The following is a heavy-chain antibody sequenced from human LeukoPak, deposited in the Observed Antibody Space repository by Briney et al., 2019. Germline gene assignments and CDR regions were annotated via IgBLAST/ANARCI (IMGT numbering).Heavy chain of an antibody. Sequence: SETLSLTCTVSGDSISRSTYYWAWIRQPPGKGLEWFGSVYYGRSPYFNPSLESRATISVDTSKNHFSLKMSSVTAADTAVYYCARSSGTGTFSYWGQGTLVTVSS. D-gene: IGHD6-25*01. CDR3: ARSSGTGTFSY. J-gene: IGHJ4*02. V-gene: IGHV4-39*02. CDR2: VYYGRSP. CDR1: GDSISRSTYY.